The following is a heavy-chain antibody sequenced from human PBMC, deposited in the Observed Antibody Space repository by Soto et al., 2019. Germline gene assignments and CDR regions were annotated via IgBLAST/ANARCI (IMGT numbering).Heavy chain of an antibody. Sequence: SETLSLTCTFSGCSISSRTYYLGWIRQPPGKGLEWIGSISYSGRTYYNPSLKSRVTISVDTSKNQFSLKLRSVTAADTAVYYCVHLPLWFVGTDADTGGYWGPGTLVTVSS. D-gene: IGHD3-10*01. CDR1: GCSISSRTYY. J-gene: IGHJ4*02. CDR2: ISYSGRT. V-gene: IGHV4-39*01. CDR3: VHLPLWFVGTDADTGGY.